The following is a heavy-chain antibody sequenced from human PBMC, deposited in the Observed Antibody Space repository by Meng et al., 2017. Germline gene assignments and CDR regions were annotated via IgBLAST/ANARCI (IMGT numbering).Heavy chain of an antibody. D-gene: IGHD5-24*01. V-gene: IGHV5-51*01. J-gene: IGHJ3*02. CDR2: IYPGDSDT. CDR3: ARHRDGYNTKSHAFDI. CDR1: GYSFTSYW. Sequence: GESLKISCKGSGYSFTSYWIGWVRQMPGKGLEWMGIIYPGDSDTRYSPSFQGQVTISADKSISTAYLQWSSLKASDTAMYYCARHRDGYNTKSHAFDIWGQGTMVTV.